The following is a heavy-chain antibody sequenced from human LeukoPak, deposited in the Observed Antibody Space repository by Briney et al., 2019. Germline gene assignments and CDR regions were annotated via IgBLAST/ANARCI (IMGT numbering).Heavy chain of an antibody. CDR1: GGSISSDY. D-gene: IGHD3-22*01. V-gene: IGHV4-59*01. Sequence: PSETLSLTCTVSGGSISSDYWSWIRQPPGKGLEWIGYIYYSGSTSYNPSLKSRVTISVDTSKNQFSLKLSSETAADTAVYYCARAFYDSSGYYNAFDIWGQGTMVTVSS. J-gene: IGHJ3*02. CDR2: IYYSGST. CDR3: ARAFYDSSGYYNAFDI.